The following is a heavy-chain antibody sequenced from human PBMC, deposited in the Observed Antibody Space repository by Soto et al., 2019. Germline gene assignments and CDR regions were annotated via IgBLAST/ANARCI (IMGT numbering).Heavy chain of an antibody. CDR1: GGSFSGYY. CDR2: INHSGST. CDR3: ARAVRGDILTGYYIGPVFKCHYFDY. D-gene: IGHD3-9*01. J-gene: IGHJ4*02. V-gene: IGHV4-34*01. Sequence: SETLSLTCAVYGGSFSGYYWSWIRQPPGKGLEWIGEINHSGSTNYNPSLKSRVTISVDTSKNQFSLKLSSVTAADTAVYYCARAVRGDILTGYYIGPVFKCHYFDYWGQGTLVTVSS.